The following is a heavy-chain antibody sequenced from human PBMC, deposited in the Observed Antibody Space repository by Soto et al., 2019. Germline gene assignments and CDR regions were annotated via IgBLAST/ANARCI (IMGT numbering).Heavy chain of an antibody. J-gene: IGHJ6*03. CDR3: AKAYIQGSYGDPYYYYYMDV. V-gene: IGHV3-23*01. D-gene: IGHD4-17*01. Sequence: GGSLRLSCAASGFTFSSYAMSWVRQAPGKGLEWVSAISGSGGSTYYADSVKGRFTISRDNSKNTLYLQMNSLRAEDTAVYYCAKAYIQGSYGDPYYYYYMDVWGKGTTVTVSS. CDR2: ISGSGGST. CDR1: GFTFSSYA.